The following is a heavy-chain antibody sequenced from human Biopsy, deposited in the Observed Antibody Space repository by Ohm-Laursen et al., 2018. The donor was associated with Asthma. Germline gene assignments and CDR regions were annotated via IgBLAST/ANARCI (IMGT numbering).Heavy chain of an antibody. CDR1: GGTFNTYV. J-gene: IGHJ4*02. CDR2: INSVFGTT. CDR3: ARKAGSCISRTCYSLDF. D-gene: IGHD2-2*01. V-gene: IGHV1-69*13. Sequence: SVKVSCKSLGGTFNTYVIGWVRQAPGQGLERMGGINSVFGTTTYPQKFQDRVTITADDSKITVYMELSSLRSEDTAVYYCARKAGSCISRTCYSLDFWGQGTLVTVSS.